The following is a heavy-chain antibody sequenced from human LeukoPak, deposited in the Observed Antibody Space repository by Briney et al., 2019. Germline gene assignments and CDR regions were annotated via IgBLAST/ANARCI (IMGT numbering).Heavy chain of an antibody. CDR3: AFTYYDFWSGYYKLDY. CDR2: IIPIFGTA. J-gene: IGHJ4*02. V-gene: IGHV1-69*13. D-gene: IGHD3-3*01. Sequence: SVKVSCKASGYTFTSYAIHWVRQAPGQRLEWMGGIIPIFGTANYAQKFQGRVTITADESTSTAYMELSSLRSEDTAVYYCAFTYYDFWSGYYKLDYWGQGTLVTVSS. CDR1: GYTFTSYA.